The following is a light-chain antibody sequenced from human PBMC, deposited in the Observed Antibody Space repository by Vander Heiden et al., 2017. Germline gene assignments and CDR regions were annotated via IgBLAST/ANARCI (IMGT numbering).Light chain of an antibody. CDR1: ALPKQY. V-gene: IGLV3-25*03. J-gene: IGLJ2*01. CDR2: KDS. CDR3: QSADSSGTYDVV. Sequence: SYDLPQPPSVSVSPGQTDRIICSGDALPKQYAYWYQQKPGQAPVLVIYKDSERPSGIPERFSGSSSGTTVTLTISGVQAEDEADYYCQSADSSGTYDVVFGGGTKLTVL.